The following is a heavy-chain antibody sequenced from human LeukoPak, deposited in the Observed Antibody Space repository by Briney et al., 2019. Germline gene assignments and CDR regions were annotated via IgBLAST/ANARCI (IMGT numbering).Heavy chain of an antibody. CDR3: ARGRSSGYYYDY. V-gene: IGHV3-33*01. Sequence: AGGSLRLSCAASGFTFSSYGMHWVRQAPGKGLEWVAVIWYDGSNKYYADSVKGRLTISRDNSKNTLYLQMNSLRAEDTAVYYCARGRSSGYYYDYWGQGTLVTVSS. CDR2: IWYDGSNK. J-gene: IGHJ4*02. CDR1: GFTFSSYG. D-gene: IGHD3-22*01.